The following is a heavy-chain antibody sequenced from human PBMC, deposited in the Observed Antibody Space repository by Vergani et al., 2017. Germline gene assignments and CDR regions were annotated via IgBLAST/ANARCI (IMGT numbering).Heavy chain of an antibody. CDR1: GYTFISYG. V-gene: IGHV1-18*01. CDR3: ARSPPVRPAAFGGFDV. Sequence: QVHLVQSGPEVKKPGASVNVSCKASGYTFISYGINWVRQAPGQGLEWMGWISAYSGDTQYAQKFQGRVTMTADRSTSTVSMELRSLRSDDTALYYCARSPPVRPAAFGGFDVWDQGTMVTVS. CDR2: ISAYSGDT. D-gene: IGHD2-2*01. J-gene: IGHJ3*01.